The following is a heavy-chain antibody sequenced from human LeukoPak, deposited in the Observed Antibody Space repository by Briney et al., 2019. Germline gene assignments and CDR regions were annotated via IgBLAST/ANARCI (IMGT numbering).Heavy chain of an antibody. CDR1: GFTFNSYA. CDR3: ARDLGLDF. J-gene: IGHJ4*02. CDR2: ISYDGSNK. V-gene: IGHV3-30-3*01. Sequence: AGGSLRLSCAASGFTFNSYAMHWVRQAPGKGLEWVAVISYDGSNKYYADSVKGRFTISRDNSKNTLYLQMNSLRAEDTAVYYCARDLGLDFWGQGTLVTVSS.